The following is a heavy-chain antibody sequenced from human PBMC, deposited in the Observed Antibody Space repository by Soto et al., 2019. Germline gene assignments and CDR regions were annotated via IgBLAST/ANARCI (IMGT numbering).Heavy chain of an antibody. J-gene: IGHJ4*02. D-gene: IGHD2-15*01. CDR2: INHSGST. Sequence: QVQLQQSGAGLLKPSETLSLTCAVYGGSFSGYYWSWIRQPPGKGLEWIGEINHSGSTNYNPSLKSRVTISVDTSKNQFSLKLSSVTAADTAVYYCARVGGVVAATDFDYWGQGTLVTVSS. CDR3: ARVGGVVAATDFDY. CDR1: GGSFSGYY. V-gene: IGHV4-34*01.